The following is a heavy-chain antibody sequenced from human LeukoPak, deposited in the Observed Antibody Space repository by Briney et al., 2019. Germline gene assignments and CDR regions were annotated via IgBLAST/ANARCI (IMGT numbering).Heavy chain of an antibody. D-gene: IGHD3-10*01. Sequence: GSLRLSCAASGFTFSRYEMNWIRQPPGKGLEWVGSIYYSGSTYYNPSLKSRVTMSLDTSKNQISLKLSSVTAADTAVYYCARLNGGSGPVWGQGTTVTVPS. CDR1: GFTFSRYE. J-gene: IGHJ6*02. CDR2: IYYSGST. CDR3: ARLNGGSGPV. V-gene: IGHV4-39*01.